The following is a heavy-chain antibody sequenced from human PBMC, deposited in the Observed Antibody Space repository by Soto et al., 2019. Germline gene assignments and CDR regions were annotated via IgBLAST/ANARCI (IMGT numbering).Heavy chain of an antibody. CDR1: GGSISVYY. CDR2: IYDSGSP. D-gene: IGHD1-26*01. V-gene: IGHV4-59*01. Sequence: PSETLSLTCTISGGSISVYYWSWIRQPPGQALEWIGYIYDSGSPYYNPSLRSRVIISADTSKNQISLKLTSATAADTAVYYCAIGVGSSPPRYWCRGTLVTVS. CDR3: AIGVGSSPPRY. J-gene: IGHJ4*02.